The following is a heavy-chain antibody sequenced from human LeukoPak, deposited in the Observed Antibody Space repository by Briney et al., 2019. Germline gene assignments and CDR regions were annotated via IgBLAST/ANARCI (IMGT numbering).Heavy chain of an antibody. D-gene: IGHD2/OR15-2a*01. CDR3: ARVVYDRNVNWFDP. V-gene: IGHV1-18*01. CDR1: GYTFTSYG. CDR2: ISAYNGNT. Sequence: ASVKVSCKASGYTFTSYGISWVRQAPGQGLEWMGWISAYNGNTNYAQKLQGRVTMTTDTSTSTAYMELRSLRSDDTAVYYCARVVYDRNVNWFDPWGQGTLVTVSS. J-gene: IGHJ5*02.